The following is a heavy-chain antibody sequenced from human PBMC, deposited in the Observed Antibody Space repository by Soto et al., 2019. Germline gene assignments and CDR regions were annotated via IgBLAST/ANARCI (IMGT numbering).Heavy chain of an antibody. CDR2: ISSNSAYI. Sequence: GGSLRLSCAASGFTFRSFTMNWVSQAPGKGLEWVSTISSNSAYIYYTDALRGRFTISRDNAKNSLHLQMNSLRAEDTAVYYCTRDASRDSSARGWFDPWGPGTLVTVSS. D-gene: IGHD6-13*01. CDR1: GFTFRSFT. V-gene: IGHV3-21*01. CDR3: TRDASRDSSARGWFDP. J-gene: IGHJ5*02.